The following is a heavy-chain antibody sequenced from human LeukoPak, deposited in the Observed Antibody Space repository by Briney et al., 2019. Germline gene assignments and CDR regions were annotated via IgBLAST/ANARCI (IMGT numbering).Heavy chain of an antibody. CDR1: GGSISSYY. J-gene: IGHJ4*02. D-gene: IGHD5-18*01. CDR2: IYYSGST. V-gene: IGHV4-59*01. Sequence: SETLSLTCTVSGGSISSYYRSWIRQPPGKELEWIGYIYYSGSTNYNPSLKSRVTISVDTSKNQFSLKLSSVTAADTAVYYCARASSIRRGYSYRLVDYWGQGTLVTVSS. CDR3: ARASSIRRGYSYRLVDY.